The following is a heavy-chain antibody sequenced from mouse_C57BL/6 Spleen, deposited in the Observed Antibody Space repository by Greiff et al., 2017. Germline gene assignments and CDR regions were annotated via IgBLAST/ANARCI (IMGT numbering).Heavy chain of an antibody. CDR2: IDPSDSET. CDR3: ARPHYYGSPPYAMDY. Sequence: QVQLQQPGAELVRPGSSVKLSCKASGYTFTSYWMHWVQQRPIQGLEWIGNIDPSDSETHYNQKFKDKATLTVDKSSSTAYMQLSSLTSEDSAVYYCARPHYYGSPPYAMDYWGQGTSVTVSS. CDR1: GYTFTSYW. V-gene: IGHV1-52*01. J-gene: IGHJ4*01. D-gene: IGHD1-1*01.